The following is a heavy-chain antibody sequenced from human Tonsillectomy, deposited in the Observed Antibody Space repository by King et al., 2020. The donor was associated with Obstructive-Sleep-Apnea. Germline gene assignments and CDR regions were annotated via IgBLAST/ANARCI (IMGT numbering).Heavy chain of an antibody. J-gene: IGHJ3*02. CDR1: GASIISSSYY. CDR3: ARGRDVLTEDAFDI. D-gene: IGHD3-9*01. V-gene: IGHV4-39*07. Sequence: QLQESGPGLVKPSETLSLTCTVSGASIISSSYYWGWIRQPQGRGLGWIGNIYYSGSPYYNPSLKSRVTISVDTSKNQFSLKLTSVTAADTAVYYCARGRDVLTEDAFDIWVQGTLVTVSS. CDR2: IYYSGSP.